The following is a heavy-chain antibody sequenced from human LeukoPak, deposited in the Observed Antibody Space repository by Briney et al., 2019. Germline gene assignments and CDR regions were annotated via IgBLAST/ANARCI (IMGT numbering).Heavy chain of an antibody. D-gene: IGHD6-19*01. Sequence: GGTLRLSCAASGFTFSSYGMSWVRQAPGKGLEWVSAISGSGGSTYYADSVKGRFTISRDNSKNTLYLQMNSLRAEDTAVYYFSKGWVAGPSIVRDNWFDPWGQGTLVTGSS. V-gene: IGHV3-23*01. J-gene: IGHJ5*02. CDR1: GFTFSSYG. CDR2: ISGSGGST. CDR3: SKGWVAGPSIVRDNWFDP.